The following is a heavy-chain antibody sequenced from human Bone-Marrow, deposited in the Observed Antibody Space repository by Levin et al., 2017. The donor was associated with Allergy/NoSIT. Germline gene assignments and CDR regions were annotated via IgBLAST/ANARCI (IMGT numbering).Heavy chain of an antibody. CDR2: ISDSSSSI. V-gene: IGHV3-48*02. Sequence: GESLKISCAASGFTFSNSSMNWVRQAPGKGLEWVSYISDSSSSIFYADSVKGRFTISRDYAKNSLFLQMNSLRDEDTAVYYCARDCPHLSYSSTWYYYYGMDVWGQGTTVTVSS. CDR3: ARDCPHLSYSSTWYYYYGMDV. D-gene: IGHD6-13*01. J-gene: IGHJ6*02. CDR1: GFTFSNSS.